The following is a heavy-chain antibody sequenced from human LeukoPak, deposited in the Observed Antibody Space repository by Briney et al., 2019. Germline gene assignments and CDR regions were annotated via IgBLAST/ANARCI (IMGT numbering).Heavy chain of an antibody. CDR3: AKVPGEYYDILAGRYYFDY. CDR1: GFTFSSYW. J-gene: IGHJ4*02. Sequence: GGSLRLSCAASGFTFSSYWMIWVRQAPGKGLEWVANIKQDGSEKYYVGSVKGRFTLSRDNAKNSLYLQMNSLRAEDTAVYYCAKVPGEYYDILAGRYYFDYWGQGILVTVSS. CDR2: IKQDGSEK. V-gene: IGHV3-7*01. D-gene: IGHD3-9*01.